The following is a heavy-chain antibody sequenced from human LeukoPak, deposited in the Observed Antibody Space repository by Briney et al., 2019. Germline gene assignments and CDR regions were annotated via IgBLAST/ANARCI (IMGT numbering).Heavy chain of an antibody. CDR1: GFTFSNYT. D-gene: IGHD3-16*01. Sequence: PGGSLRLSCAASGFTFSNYTMNWVRQAPGKGLEWVSSISRTSSFKYYADSVKGRFTISRDNAKNSLYLQMNSLRAEDTAVYYCARADQGEFGSWGQGTLVTVSS. CDR3: ARADQGEFGS. J-gene: IGHJ5*02. V-gene: IGHV3-21*01. CDR2: ISRTSSFK.